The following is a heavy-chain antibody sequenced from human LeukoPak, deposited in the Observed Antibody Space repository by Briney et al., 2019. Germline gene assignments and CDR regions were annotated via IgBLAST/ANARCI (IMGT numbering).Heavy chain of an antibody. CDR3: ASPTTVTTSAYRAFDI. CDR1: GGSFSDNY. J-gene: IGHJ3*02. Sequence: SETLSLTCAVYGGSFSDNYWSWIRQPPGKGLEWIGEINHSGSANYSPSLRSRVTISVGTSKNQFSLNLRSVTAADTAVYYCASPTTVTTSAYRAFDIWGQGTMVTVSA. CDR2: INHSGSA. D-gene: IGHD4-17*01. V-gene: IGHV4-34*01.